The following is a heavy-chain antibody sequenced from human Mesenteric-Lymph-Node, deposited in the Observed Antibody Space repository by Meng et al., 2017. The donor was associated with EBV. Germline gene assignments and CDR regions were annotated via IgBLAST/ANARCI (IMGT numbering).Heavy chain of an antibody. V-gene: IGHV4-61*01. Sequence: LQGSVLGLVKPLDPLSLTCTVSGGSVSSGRYYWNWIRQPPGKGLEWIGYISYSGSTKYNPSLKSRVTISVDTSKTQFSLKLSSVTAADTAVYYCARDNGDYVSDPWGQGTLVTVSS. CDR3: ARDNGDYVSDP. D-gene: IGHD4-17*01. J-gene: IGHJ5*02. CDR1: GGSVSSGRYY. CDR2: ISYSGST.